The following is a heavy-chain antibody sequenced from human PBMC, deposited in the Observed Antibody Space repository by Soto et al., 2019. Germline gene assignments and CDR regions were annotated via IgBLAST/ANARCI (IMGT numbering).Heavy chain of an antibody. J-gene: IGHJ6*02. Sequence: SETLSLTCAVSGGSISSSNWWSWVSQPPGKGLEWIGEIYHSGSTNYNPSLKSRVTISVDKSKNQFSLKLSSVTAADTAVYYCARARCGHQYGMDVWGPGATLTVSS. V-gene: IGHV4-4*02. CDR2: IYHSGST. CDR3: ARARCGHQYGMDV. D-gene: IGHD6-25*01. CDR1: GGSISSSNW.